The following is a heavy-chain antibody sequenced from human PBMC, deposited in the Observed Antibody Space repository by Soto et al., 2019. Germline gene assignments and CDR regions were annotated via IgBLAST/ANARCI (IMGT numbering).Heavy chain of an antibody. CDR3: ARQRYFDY. CDR2: IYPGDSNI. Sequence: XDSLKVTWQSSGYIFHNYWIGWVRQMPGKGLEWLGIIYPGDSNIRYNPSFQGQVTISADKSLSTTYLHWSSLKASDTAMYYCARQRYFDYRGQGTLVT. J-gene: IGHJ4*02. V-gene: IGHV5-51*01. CDR1: GYIFHNYW.